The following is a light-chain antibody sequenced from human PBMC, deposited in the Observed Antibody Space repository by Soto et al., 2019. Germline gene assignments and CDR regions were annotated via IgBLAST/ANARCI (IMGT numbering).Light chain of an antibody. V-gene: IGLV2-14*01. CDR3: TSYTTTSPPL. CDR1: SSDVGGYNY. CDR2: EVS. J-gene: IGLJ2*01. Sequence: QSVLTQPASVSGSPGQSITISCTGTSSDVGGYNYVSWYQQHPGQAPKLMIYEVSNRPSGVSNRFSGSKSANTASLTISGLHTEDEADYYCTSYTTTSPPLFGGGTKLTV.